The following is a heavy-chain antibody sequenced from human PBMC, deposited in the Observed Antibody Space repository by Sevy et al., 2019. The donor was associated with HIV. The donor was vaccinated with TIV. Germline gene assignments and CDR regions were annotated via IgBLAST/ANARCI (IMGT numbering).Heavy chain of an antibody. D-gene: IGHD6-19*01. CDR3: ARAGGSTDWGMDV. J-gene: IGHJ6*02. Sequence: SETLSLTCTVSGGSISSFYWGWIRQPPGNGLEYIGYIYDSETTNYNPSLKSRVTISVDTSKNQFSLKLSSVTAADTAVYYCARAGGSTDWGMDVWGQGTTVTVSS. V-gene: IGHV4-59*01. CDR2: IYDSETT. CDR1: GGSISSFY.